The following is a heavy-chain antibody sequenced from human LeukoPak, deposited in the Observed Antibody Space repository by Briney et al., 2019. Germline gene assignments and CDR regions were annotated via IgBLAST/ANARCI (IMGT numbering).Heavy chain of an antibody. D-gene: IGHD3-3*01. CDR2: IKLDGSEK. J-gene: IGHJ4*02. Sequence: GGSLRLSCVASGFTFGKYWMSWVRQAPGKGLEWVANIKLDGSEKNYVDSVKGRFTISRDNTKNSLYLQMNSLRVEGTAVFYCARDQYDTWSRRGNFDSWGQGTLVIVSS. CDR3: ARDQYDTWSRRGNFDS. V-gene: IGHV3-7*03. CDR1: GFTFGKYW.